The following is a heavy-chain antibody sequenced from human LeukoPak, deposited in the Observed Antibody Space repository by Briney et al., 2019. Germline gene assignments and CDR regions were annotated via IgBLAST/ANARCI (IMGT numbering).Heavy chain of an antibody. J-gene: IGHJ4*02. D-gene: IGHD3-10*01. CDR2: ISYDGSNN. CDR3: ARCRGLLDPFDY. CDR1: GFNFSNSA. Sequence: GRSLRLSCAASGFNFSNSAMHWVRQAPGKGLEWVALISYDGSNNFYADSLKGRFTISRNNSKNTVYLQMNSLRAEDTAIYYCARCRGLLDPFDYWGQGILVTVSS. V-gene: IGHV3-30-3*01.